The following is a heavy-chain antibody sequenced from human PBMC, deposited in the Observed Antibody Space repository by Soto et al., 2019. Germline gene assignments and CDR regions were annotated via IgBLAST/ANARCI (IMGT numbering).Heavy chain of an antibody. J-gene: IGHJ5*02. CDR3: ARGGIEWFDP. CDR2: INHSGST. CDR1: GGSFSGYY. D-gene: IGHD2-21*01. V-gene: IGHV4-34*01. Sequence: SETLSLTCAVYGGSFSGYYWSWIRQPPGKGLEWIGEINHSGSTNYNPSLKSRVTISVDTSKNQFSLKLSSVTAADTAVYYCARGGIEWFDPWGQGTLVTVSS.